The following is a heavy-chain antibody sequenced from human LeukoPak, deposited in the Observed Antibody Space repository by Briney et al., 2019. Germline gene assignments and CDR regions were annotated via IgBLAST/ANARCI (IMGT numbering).Heavy chain of an antibody. J-gene: IGHJ3*01. CDR2: INHSGST. D-gene: IGHD3-22*01. CDR3: ARGGYYDSSGYSRH. V-gene: IGHV4-34*01. CDR1: GGSFSGYY. Sequence: SETLSLTCAVYGGSFSGYYWSWIRQPPGKGLEWIGEINHSGSTNYNPSLKSRVTISVDTSKNQFSLKLSSVTAADTAVYYCARGGYYDSSGYSRHWGQGTMVTVSS.